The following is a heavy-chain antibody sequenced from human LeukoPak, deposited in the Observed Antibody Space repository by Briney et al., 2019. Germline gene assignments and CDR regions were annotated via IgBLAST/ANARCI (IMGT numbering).Heavy chain of an antibody. J-gene: IGHJ4*02. CDR3: AKDPPGSSGWFYY. CDR1: GFTFDDYG. D-gene: IGHD6-19*01. Sequence: GGSLRLSCAASGFTFDDYGMGWVRQAPGKGLEWVSAISGSGGSTYYADSVKGRFTISRDDSKNTLYLQMNSLRAEDTAVYYCAKDPPGSSGWFYYWGQGTLVPVSS. V-gene: IGHV3-23*01. CDR2: ISGSGGST.